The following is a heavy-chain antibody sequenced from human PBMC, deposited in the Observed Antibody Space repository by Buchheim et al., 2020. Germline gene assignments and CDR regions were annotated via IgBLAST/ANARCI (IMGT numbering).Heavy chain of an antibody. J-gene: IGHJ5*02. V-gene: IGHV4-61*01. D-gene: IGHD1-26*01. CDR1: GGSVSSGSYY. Sequence: QVQLQESGPGLVKPSETLSLTCTVSGGSVSSGSYYWSWIRQPPGKGLEWIGYIYYSGSTNYNPSLKSRVTISVDTSKNQFSLKLSSVTAAETAVYYCARVVVGATNWFDPWGQGTL. CDR2: IYYSGST. CDR3: ARVVVGATNWFDP.